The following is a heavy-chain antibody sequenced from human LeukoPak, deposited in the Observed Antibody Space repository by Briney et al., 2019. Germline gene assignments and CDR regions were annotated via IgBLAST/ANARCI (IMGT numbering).Heavy chain of an antibody. Sequence: GGSLRLSCAASGFTFSSYGMHWVRQAPGKGLEWVAFIRYDGSNKYYADSVKGRFTISRDNSKNTLYLQMNSLRAEDTAVYYCAKDYRYYGSGLFYFDYWGQGTLVTVSS. V-gene: IGHV3-30*02. CDR3: AKDYRYYGSGLFYFDY. CDR1: GFTFSSYG. D-gene: IGHD3-10*01. J-gene: IGHJ4*02. CDR2: IRYDGSNK.